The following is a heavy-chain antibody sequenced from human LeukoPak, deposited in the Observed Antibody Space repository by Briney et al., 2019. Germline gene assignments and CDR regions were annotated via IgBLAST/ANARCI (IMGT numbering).Heavy chain of an antibody. CDR3: ARDMGGSGSYYV. CDR2: IIPILGIA. V-gene: IGHV1-69*04. Sequence: ASVKVSCKASGGTFSSYAISWVRQAPGQGLEWMGRIIPILGIANYAQKFQGRVTITADKSTSTAYMELSSLRSEDTAVYYCARDMGGSGSYYVWGQGTQVTVSS. D-gene: IGHD3-10*01. CDR1: GGTFSSYA. J-gene: IGHJ4*02.